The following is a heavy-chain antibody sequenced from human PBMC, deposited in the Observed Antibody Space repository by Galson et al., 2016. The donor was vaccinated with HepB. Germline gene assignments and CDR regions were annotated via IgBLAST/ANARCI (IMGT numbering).Heavy chain of an antibody. CDR1: GFTFSDYA. CDR2: ISGSRTGAHYA. CDR3: SKQYSGSHLSDADS. Sequence: SLRLSCAASGFTFSDYAMTWVRQAPGKGLEYVSAISGSRTGAHYAYYADSVKGRFTISRDNSKSTLYLQMDNLRAEDTAVYYCSKQYSGSHLSDADSWGQGTLVTVSS. V-gene: IGHV3-23*01. D-gene: IGHD1-26*01. J-gene: IGHJ4*02.